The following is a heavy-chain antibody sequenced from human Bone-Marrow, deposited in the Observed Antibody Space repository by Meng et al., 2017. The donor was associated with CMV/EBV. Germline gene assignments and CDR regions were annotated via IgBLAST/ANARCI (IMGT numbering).Heavy chain of an antibody. J-gene: IGHJ4*02. CDR2: IKSKTDGGTT. Sequence: FTFSNAWMSLVRQAPGKGLEWVGRIKSKTDGGTTDYAAPVKGRFTISRDDSKNTLYLQMNSLKTEDTAVYYCTTEGTLLAYCGGDCSYWGQGTLVTVSS. CDR3: TTEGTLLAYCGGDCSY. CDR1: FTFSNAW. V-gene: IGHV3-15*01. D-gene: IGHD2-21*01.